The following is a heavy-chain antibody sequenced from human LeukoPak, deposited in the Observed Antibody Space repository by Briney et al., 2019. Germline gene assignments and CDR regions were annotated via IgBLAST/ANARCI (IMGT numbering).Heavy chain of an antibody. CDR3: SRDRPHNWFDP. Sequence: GGSLRVSCAASGFTFSNHWMHWVRQVRGKGLEWVSRIDNDGSNTIYADSVKARFTISRDNAKNTLYLQMNSLRAEDTATYYCSRDRPHNWFDPWGQGTLVTVSS. V-gene: IGHV3-74*01. J-gene: IGHJ5*02. CDR1: GFTFSNHW. CDR2: IDNDGSNT.